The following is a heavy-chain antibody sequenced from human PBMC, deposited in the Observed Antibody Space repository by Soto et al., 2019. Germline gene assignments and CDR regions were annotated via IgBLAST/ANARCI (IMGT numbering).Heavy chain of an antibody. D-gene: IGHD5-18*01. CDR1: GFTFSSYG. J-gene: IGHJ4*02. V-gene: IGHV3-33*01. CDR3: ARNPRESYGSDY. CDR2: IWYDGSNK. Sequence: GGSLRLSCAASGFTFSSYGMHWVRQAPGKGLEWVAVIWYDGSNKYYADSVKGRFTISRDNSKNTLYLQMNSLRAEDTAVYYCARNPRESYGSDYWGQGTLVTSPQ.